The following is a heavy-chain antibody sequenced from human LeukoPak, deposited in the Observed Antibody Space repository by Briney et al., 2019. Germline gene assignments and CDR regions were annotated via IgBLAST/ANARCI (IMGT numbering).Heavy chain of an antibody. D-gene: IGHD6-19*01. CDR1: GYTFTSYY. J-gene: IGHJ4*02. Sequence: ASVKVSCKASGYTFTSYYMHWVRQAPGQGLEWMGWINPNSGGTNYAQKFQGRVTMTRDTSISTAYMELSRLRSDDTAVYYCARDRGSSGWYRSYYFDYWGQGTLVTVSS. CDR3: ARDRGSSGWYRSYYFDY. V-gene: IGHV1-2*02. CDR2: INPNSGGT.